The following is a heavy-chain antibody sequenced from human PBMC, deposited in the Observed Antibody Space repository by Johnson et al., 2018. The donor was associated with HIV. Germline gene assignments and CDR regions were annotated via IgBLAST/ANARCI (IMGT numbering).Heavy chain of an antibody. Sequence: QVQLVESGGGVVQPGRSLRLSCAASGFTFSSYAMHWVRQAPGKGLEWVAVISYAGSNYSYADSVKGRFTISRDNSKNTLYLQMNSLRAEDTAVYYCAIALWPYYQDSSGYNDDAFDIWGQGTMVTVSS. CDR2: ISYAGSNY. D-gene: IGHD3-22*01. J-gene: IGHJ3*02. V-gene: IGHV3-30-3*01. CDR3: AIALWPYYQDSSGYNDDAFDI. CDR1: GFTFSSYA.